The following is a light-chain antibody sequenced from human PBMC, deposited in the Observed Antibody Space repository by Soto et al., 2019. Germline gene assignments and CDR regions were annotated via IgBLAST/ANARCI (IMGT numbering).Light chain of an antibody. J-gene: IGLJ1*01. V-gene: IGLV2-18*02. CDR2: EVN. CDR3: SAYIASITSHV. CDR1: SSDVGSHKS. Sequence: QSVLTQPPSVSGSPGQSVTISCSGSSSDVGSHKSVSWYKQAPGTSPKLMIFEVNNRPSGVTDRFSESKSGNTASLTISGLQPEDEADYYCSAYIASITSHVFGTGTKVTVL.